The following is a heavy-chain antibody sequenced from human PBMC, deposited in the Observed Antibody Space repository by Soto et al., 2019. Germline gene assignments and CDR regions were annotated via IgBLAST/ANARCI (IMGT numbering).Heavy chain of an antibody. D-gene: IGHD1-1*01. CDR1: GDSISSSNSH. V-gene: IGHV4-39*07. Sequence: PSETLSLTCTVSGDSISSSNSHWGWTRQPPGKGLEYIGSVYYGGAIFYSGNIYYNPSLKSRVTLSVDTSKNQFSLKLTSVTAADMAVYYCAREGSHSAYNFAIGIQLWSFDRWGQGLPVTAPQ. CDR3: AREGSHSAYNFAIGIQLWSFDR. CDR2: VYYGGAIFYSGNI. J-gene: IGHJ5*02.